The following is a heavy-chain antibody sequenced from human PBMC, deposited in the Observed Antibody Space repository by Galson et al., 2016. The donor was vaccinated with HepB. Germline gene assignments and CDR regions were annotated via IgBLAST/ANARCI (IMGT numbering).Heavy chain of an antibody. CDR2: VSGNGGTI. V-gene: IGHV3-23*01. Sequence: SLRLSCAASGFTFTDHAMSWVRLVPGKGLEWVAVVSGNGGTIYYSDSVKGRFTISRDNSKNTLYLQMNSLRAEDTATYYCAKEMRWLKLGLDYWGQSTLVTVSS. CDR3: AKEMRWLKLGLDY. D-gene: IGHD5-24*01. CDR1: GFTFTDHA. J-gene: IGHJ4*02.